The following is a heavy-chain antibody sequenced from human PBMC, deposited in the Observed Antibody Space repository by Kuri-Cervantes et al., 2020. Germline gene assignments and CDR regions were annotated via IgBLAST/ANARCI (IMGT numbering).Heavy chain of an antibody. Sequence: GESLKISCAASGFTFSSYWMHWVRQAPGKGLVWVSRINSDGSSTSYADSVKGRFTISRDNDKNTLYLQMNSLRAEDTAVYYCARSTVTKRMDWGQGTLVTVSS. CDR3: ARSTVTKRMD. V-gene: IGHV3-74*01. D-gene: IGHD4-17*01. CDR1: GFTFSSYW. CDR2: INSDGSST. J-gene: IGHJ4*02.